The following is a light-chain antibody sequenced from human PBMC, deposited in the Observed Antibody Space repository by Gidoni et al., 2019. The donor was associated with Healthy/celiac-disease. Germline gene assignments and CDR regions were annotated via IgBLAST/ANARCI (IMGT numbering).Light chain of an antibody. J-gene: IGKJ5*01. CDR3: QQRSNWPLIT. V-gene: IGKV3-11*01. CDR1: QSVSSY. Sequence: EIVLTQSPATLSLSPGERATLSCRASQSVSSYLAWYQQKPGQAPRLLIYDASNRATGIPARFSGSGSGTDFTLTIISLEPEDFAVYYCQQRSNWPLITFGQGTRLEI. CDR2: DAS.